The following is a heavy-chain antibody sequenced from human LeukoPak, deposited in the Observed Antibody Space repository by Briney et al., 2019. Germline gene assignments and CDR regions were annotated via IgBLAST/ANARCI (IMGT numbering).Heavy chain of an antibody. CDR1: GYTFTGYY. CDR2: INPNSGGT. D-gene: IGHD6-19*01. CDR3: ARGSAVAGTYFDY. Sequence: ASVKVSCKASGYTFTGYYMHWVRQATGQGLEWMGWINPNSGGTNYAQKFQGRVTMTRDTSISTAYMELSRLRSDDTAVYYCARGSAVAGTYFDYWGQGTLVTVSS. J-gene: IGHJ4*02. V-gene: IGHV1-2*02.